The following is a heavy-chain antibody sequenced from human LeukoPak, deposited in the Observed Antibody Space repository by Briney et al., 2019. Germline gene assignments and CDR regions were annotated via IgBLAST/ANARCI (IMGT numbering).Heavy chain of an antibody. D-gene: IGHD4-17*01. CDR3: AKRGTVTTFGHCDY. Sequence: GGSLRLSCAASGFTFSNYAMSWVRQAPGKGLEWVSTISDSGGSTYYADSMKGRFTISRDNSKNTLYLQMSSLRAEDTAIYYCAKRGTVTTFGHCDYWGQGTLVTVSS. CDR1: GFTFSNYA. CDR2: ISDSGGST. V-gene: IGHV3-23*01. J-gene: IGHJ4*02.